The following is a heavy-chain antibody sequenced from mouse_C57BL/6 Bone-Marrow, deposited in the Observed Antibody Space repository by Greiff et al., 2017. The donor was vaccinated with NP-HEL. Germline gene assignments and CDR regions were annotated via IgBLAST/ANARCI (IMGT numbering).Heavy chain of an antibody. Sequence: QVQLKQPGAELVRPGSSVKLSCKASGYTFTSYWMDWVKQRPGQGLEWIGNMYPSDSETHYNQKFKDKATLTVDKSSSPAYMQLSSLTSEDSAVYYCARNDGYYYFDYWGQGTTLTVSA. V-gene: IGHV1-61*01. CDR1: GYTFTSYW. CDR2: MYPSDSET. D-gene: IGHD2-3*01. CDR3: ARNDGYYYFDY. J-gene: IGHJ2*01.